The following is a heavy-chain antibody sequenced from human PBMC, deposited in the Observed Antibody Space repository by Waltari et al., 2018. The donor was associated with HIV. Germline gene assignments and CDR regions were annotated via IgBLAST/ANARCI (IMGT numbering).Heavy chain of an antibody. CDR2: INHSGST. CDR1: GGSFSGYY. V-gene: IGHV4-34*01. Sequence: QVQLQQWGAGLLKPSETLSLTCAVDGGSFSGYYWSWIRQPPGKGLEWIGEINHSGSTNYNPSLKSRVTISVDTSKNQFSLKLSSVTAADTAVYYCARGAAAGKGWFDPWGQGTLVTVSS. D-gene: IGHD6-13*01. CDR3: ARGAAAGKGWFDP. J-gene: IGHJ5*02.